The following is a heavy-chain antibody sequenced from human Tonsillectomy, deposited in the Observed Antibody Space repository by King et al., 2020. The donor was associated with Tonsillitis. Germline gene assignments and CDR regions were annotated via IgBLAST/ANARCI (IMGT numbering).Heavy chain of an antibody. CDR3: AREGGSLRFGELLPNYYYYYGMDV. J-gene: IGHJ6*02. CDR2: IKQDGSEK. CDR1: GFTFSSYW. Sequence: QLVQSGGGLVQPGGSLRLSCAASGFTFSSYWMSWVRQAPGKGLEWVANIKQDGSEKYYVDSVKGRFTISRDNAKNSLYLQMNSLRAEDTAVYYCAREGGSLRFGELLPNYYYYYGMDVWGQGTTVTVSS. V-gene: IGHV3-7*03. D-gene: IGHD3-10*01.